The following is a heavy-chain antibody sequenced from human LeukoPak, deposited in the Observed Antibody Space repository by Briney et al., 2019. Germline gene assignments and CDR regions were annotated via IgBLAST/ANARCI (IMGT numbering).Heavy chain of an antibody. CDR2: ISGSGDGANT. CDR1: GITLSSYP. V-gene: IGHV3-23*01. Sequence: PGGSLRLSCAGSGITLSSYPMSWVRQAPGKGLEWVSGISGSGDGANTYYADSVKGRFTISRDIFKNTLYLQMNSLRAEDTAVYYCTKDFEGTFDPWGQGTLVTVSS. CDR3: TKDFEGTFDP. J-gene: IGHJ5*02.